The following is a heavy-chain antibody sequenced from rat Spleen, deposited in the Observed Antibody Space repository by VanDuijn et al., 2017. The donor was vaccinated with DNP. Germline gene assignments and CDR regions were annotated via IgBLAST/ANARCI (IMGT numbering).Heavy chain of an antibody. CDR3: ARHMDSGPYYAMDA. D-gene: IGHD4-3*01. CDR1: EFIFSNYY. J-gene: IGHJ4*01. V-gene: IGHV5-25*01. CDR2: ISTGIGNT. Sequence: QLVESGGGLVQPGRSMKLSCVASEFIFSNYYMAWVRQAPTKGLEWVASISTGIGNTYYRDSVKGRFTISRDNAKSTLYLQMDSLGSEDTATYYCARHMDSGPYYAMDAWGQGTSVTVSS.